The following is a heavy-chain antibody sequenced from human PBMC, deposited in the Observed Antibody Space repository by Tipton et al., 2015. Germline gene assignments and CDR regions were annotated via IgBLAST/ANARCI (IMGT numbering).Heavy chain of an antibody. D-gene: IGHD2-2*02. V-gene: IGHV4-30-4*01. CDR2: IYHSGST. J-gene: IGHJ4*02. Sequence: TLSLTCTVSGGSISNGNYYWSWIRQPPGKGLEWIGYIYHSGSTYYNPSLKSRVTISVDTSKNQFSLKLSSVTAADTAVYYCARYHLLLYGGYYFDYWGQGTLVTVSS. CDR3: ARYHLLLYGGYYFDY. CDR1: GGSISNGNYY.